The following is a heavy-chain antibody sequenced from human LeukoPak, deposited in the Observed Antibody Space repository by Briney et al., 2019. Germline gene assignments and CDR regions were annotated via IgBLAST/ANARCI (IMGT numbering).Heavy chain of an antibody. CDR3: ARSYSSGWYPPYYYYGMDV. J-gene: IGHJ6*02. CDR1: GGSISSYY. Sequence: SETLSLTCTVSGGSISSYYWSWIRQPPGKGLEWIGYIYYSGSTNYNPSLKSRVTISVDTSKNQFSLKLSSVTAADTAVYHCARSYSSGWYPPYYYYGMDVWGQGTTVTVSS. V-gene: IGHV4-59*01. CDR2: IYYSGST. D-gene: IGHD6-19*01.